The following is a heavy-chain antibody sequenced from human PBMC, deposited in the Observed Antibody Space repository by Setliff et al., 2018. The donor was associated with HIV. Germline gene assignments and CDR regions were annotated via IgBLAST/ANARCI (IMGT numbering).Heavy chain of an antibody. V-gene: IGHV1-69*05. CDR3: ASGSGYCTKGDCYIGVHRTPDKYYSDY. CDR2: IVPLFGTT. J-gene: IGHJ4*02. D-gene: IGHD2-8*01. CDR1: GDSLSNYV. Sequence: SVKVSCKASGDSLSNYVITWVRRAPGQGLEWMGGIVPLFGTTNYAQNFQGRLTITTDQIMTTAYMELTSLRSEDTAVYYCASGSGYCTKGDCYIGVHRTPDKYYSDYWGQGTLVTVSS.